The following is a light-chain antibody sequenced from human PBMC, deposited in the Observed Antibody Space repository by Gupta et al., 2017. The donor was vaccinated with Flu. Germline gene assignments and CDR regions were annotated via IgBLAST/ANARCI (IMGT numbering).Light chain of an antibody. CDR3: QQQFSNPPTWT. V-gene: IGKV4-1*01. CDR1: QSVLYSSNNKDS. Sequence: DIVMTQSPDSLAVSLGERATINCKTSQSVLYSSNNKDSLAWYQQKPGQPPHLLIYWASTRESGVTDRFSGSGAGTDFTLTISSRQAEDVAVYYCQQQFSNPPTWTFGPGTKVEIK. CDR2: WAS. J-gene: IGKJ1*01.